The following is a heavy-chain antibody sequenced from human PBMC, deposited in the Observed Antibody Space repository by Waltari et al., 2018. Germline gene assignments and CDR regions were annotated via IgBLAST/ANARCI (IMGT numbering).Heavy chain of an antibody. CDR1: GGSISSSSYY. CDR2: ICYSGGS. Sequence: QLQLQESGPGLVKPSETLSLTCTVSGGSISSSSYYWGWIRQPPGKGLEWIGGICYSGGSYYNPSLKGRVTISVDTSKNQFSLKLSSVTAADTAVYYCASTVYYDSSGCTYYFDYWGQGTLVTVSS. V-gene: IGHV4-39*01. J-gene: IGHJ4*02. CDR3: ASTVYYDSSGCTYYFDY. D-gene: IGHD3-22*01.